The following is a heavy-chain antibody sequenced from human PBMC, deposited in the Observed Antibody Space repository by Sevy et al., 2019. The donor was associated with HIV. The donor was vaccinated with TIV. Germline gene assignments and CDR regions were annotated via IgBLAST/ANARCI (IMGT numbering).Heavy chain of an antibody. J-gene: IGHJ4*02. CDR1: GFTFSSYA. D-gene: IGHD2-21*02. V-gene: IGHV3-23*01. Sequence: GGSLRLSCAASGFTFSSYAMSWVRQAPGKGLEWVSAISGSGGSTYYADSVKGRFTISRDNSKNTLYLQMNSLRAEDTAAYYCAKDRTIVVVTATLFDYWGQGTLVTVSS. CDR3: AKDRTIVVVTATLFDY. CDR2: ISGSGGST.